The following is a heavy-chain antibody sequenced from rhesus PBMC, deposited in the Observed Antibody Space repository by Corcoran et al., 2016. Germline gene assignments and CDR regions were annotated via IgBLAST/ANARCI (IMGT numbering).Heavy chain of an antibody. J-gene: IGHJ4*01. Sequence: QVQLQESGPGLVKPSETLSLTCAVSGGSISDNYYWNWIRQPPGKGLEWIGKIYGWSGNTYYNPSIKSRVSISKDTSKNQFSLKVSAVTAADTAVFYCARVGISAGHQGDLWGQGLLVTVSA. CDR1: GGSISDNYY. V-gene: IGHV4S9*01. D-gene: IGHD6-13*01. CDR2: IYGWSGNT. CDR3: ARVGISAGHQGDL.